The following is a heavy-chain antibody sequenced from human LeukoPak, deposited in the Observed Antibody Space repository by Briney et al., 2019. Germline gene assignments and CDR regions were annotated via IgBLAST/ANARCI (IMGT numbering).Heavy chain of an antibody. Sequence: PGGSLRLSCAASGFTFSSYWMHWVRQAPGKGPVWVSRINNDGSGTTYADSVKGRFTISRDDAKDTLYLQMNSLRAEDTAVYYCAKDPNGDYVGAFDMWGQGTMVTVSS. V-gene: IGHV3-74*01. CDR2: INNDGSGT. D-gene: IGHD4-17*01. CDR1: GFTFSSYW. CDR3: AKDPNGDYVGAFDM. J-gene: IGHJ3*02.